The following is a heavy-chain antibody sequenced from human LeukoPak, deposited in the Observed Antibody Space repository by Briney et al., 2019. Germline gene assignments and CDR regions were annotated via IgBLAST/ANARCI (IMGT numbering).Heavy chain of an antibody. J-gene: IGHJ4*02. CDR1: DYSISSGDY. CDR3: ARNDSSGYFDY. Sequence: SETLSLTCAVSDYSISSGDYWGWIRQPPGKGLEWIGSVCYSGSTHYSPSLKNRVTISVDTSKNQFSLKLRSVTAADTALYYCARNDSSGYFDYWGQGTLVTVSS. D-gene: IGHD3-22*01. CDR2: VCYSGST. V-gene: IGHV4-38-2*01.